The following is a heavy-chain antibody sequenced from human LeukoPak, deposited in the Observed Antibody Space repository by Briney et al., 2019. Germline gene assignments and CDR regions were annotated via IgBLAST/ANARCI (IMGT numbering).Heavy chain of an antibody. CDR2: ISSSGSTI. CDR3: ARGPGGDYTHAFDI. J-gene: IGHJ3*02. CDR1: GFTFSSYE. D-gene: IGHD2-21*02. Sequence: GGSLRLSCAASGFTFSSYEMNWVRQAPAKGLEWVSYISSSGSTIYYADSVKGRFTISRDNAKNSLYLQMNSLRAEDTAVYYCARGPGGDYTHAFDIWGQGTMVTVSS. V-gene: IGHV3-48*03.